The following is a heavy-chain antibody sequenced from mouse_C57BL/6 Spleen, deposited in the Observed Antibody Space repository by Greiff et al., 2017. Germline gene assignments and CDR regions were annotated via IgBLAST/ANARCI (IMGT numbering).Heavy chain of an antibody. D-gene: IGHD4-1*01. CDR2: ISSGGDYI. CDR1: GFTFSSYA. V-gene: IGHV5-9-1*02. CDR3: TRLGNYYARDY. J-gene: IGHJ4*01. Sequence: EVKLVESGEGLVKPGGSLKLSCAASGFTFSSYAMSWVRQTPEKRLEWVAYISSGGDYIYYADTVKGRFTISRDNARNTLYLQMSSLKSEDTAMYYCTRLGNYYARDYWGQGTSVTVSS.